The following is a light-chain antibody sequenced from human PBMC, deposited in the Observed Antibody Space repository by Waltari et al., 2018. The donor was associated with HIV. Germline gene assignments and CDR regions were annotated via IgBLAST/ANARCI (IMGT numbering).Light chain of an antibody. CDR1: KSVLSSSNYKNY. CDR2: WAS. CDR3: QQYYTTPYT. J-gene: IGKJ2*01. Sequence: DIVMTQSPDSLAVSLGERATINCKPSKSVLSSSNYKNYLAWYQQKPGQPPKLLIYWASTRESGVPDRFSGSGSGTDFTLTISSLQAEDVAVYYCQQYYTTPYTFGQGTKLEIK. V-gene: IGKV4-1*01.